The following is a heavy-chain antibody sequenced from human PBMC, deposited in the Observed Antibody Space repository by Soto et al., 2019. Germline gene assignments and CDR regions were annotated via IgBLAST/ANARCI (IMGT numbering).Heavy chain of an antibody. V-gene: IGHV4-59*08. J-gene: IGHJ4*02. CDR1: GFYISSYY. Sequence: PSETLSLTCTVSGFYISSYYWSWIRQPPGKGLEWIGYIYYSGSTNYNPSLKSRVTISVDTSKNRFSLKLSSVTAADTAVYYCARLTRRGVPHFDYWGQGTLVTVSS. CDR2: IYYSGST. CDR3: ARLTRRGVPHFDY. D-gene: IGHD3-10*01.